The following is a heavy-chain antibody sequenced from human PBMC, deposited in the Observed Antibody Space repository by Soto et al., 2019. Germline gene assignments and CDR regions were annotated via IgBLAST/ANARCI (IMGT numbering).Heavy chain of an antibody. CDR2: INHSGST. J-gene: IGHJ4*02. V-gene: IGHV4-34*01. Sequence: SETLYLTCAVNGGSFSCYYWTWIRQPPEKGVEWIGEINHSGSTTYNPSLKSRVTMSVDTSKHQFSLRLSSVTAADTAVYYCYCYGSSDNFDYWGRGTLVTVSS. CDR3: YCYGSSDNFDY. CDR1: GGSFSCYY. D-gene: IGHD3-22*01.